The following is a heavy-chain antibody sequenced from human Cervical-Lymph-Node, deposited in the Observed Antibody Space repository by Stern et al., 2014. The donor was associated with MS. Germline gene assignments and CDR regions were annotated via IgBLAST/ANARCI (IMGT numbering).Heavy chain of an antibody. J-gene: IGHJ4*02. CDR2: ISYDGINK. D-gene: IGHD1-26*01. CDR1: GFTFSSYG. Sequence: VQLVESGGGVVQPGRSLRLSCAASGFTFSSYGMHWVRQAPGKGLEWVAVISYDGINKYYADSVKGRFAISRDNSKNTLYLQMNNLRAEDTAVYYCARDQGGWELLIWSSYFDYWGQGTLVTVSS. CDR3: ARDQGGWELLIWSSYFDY. V-gene: IGHV3-30*03.